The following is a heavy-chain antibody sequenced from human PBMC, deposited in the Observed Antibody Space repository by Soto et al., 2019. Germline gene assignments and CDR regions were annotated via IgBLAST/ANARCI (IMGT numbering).Heavy chain of an antibody. CDR3: ARFDRWELLLFYYYGMDV. CDR1: GFTFSSYW. V-gene: IGHV3-74*01. CDR2: INSYGSST. Sequence: PGGSLRLSCAASGFTFSSYWMHWVRQAPGKGLVWVSRINSYGSSTSYADSVKGRFTISRDNAKNTLYLQMNSLRAEDTAVYYCARFDRWELLLFYYYGMDVWGQRTTVTVSS. J-gene: IGHJ6*02. D-gene: IGHD1-26*01.